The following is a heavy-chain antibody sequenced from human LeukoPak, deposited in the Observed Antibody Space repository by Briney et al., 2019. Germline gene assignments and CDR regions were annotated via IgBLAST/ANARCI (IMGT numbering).Heavy chain of an antibody. Sequence: SGTLSLTCTVSGDSINSLDLWSWVRQPPGKGLEWIGEMYLSGTTHSNPSVKSRVTISVDMSKNQFSLKLSSVTAADTAVYYCTRQSGHYLDYWGQGTLVTVSS. V-gene: IGHV4-4*02. CDR2: MYLSGTT. CDR1: GDSINSLDL. CDR3: TRQSGHYLDY. J-gene: IGHJ4*02. D-gene: IGHD2-15*01.